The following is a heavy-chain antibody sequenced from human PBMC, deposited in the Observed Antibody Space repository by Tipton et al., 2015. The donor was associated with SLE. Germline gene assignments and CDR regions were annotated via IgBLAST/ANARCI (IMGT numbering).Heavy chain of an antibody. J-gene: IGHJ6*02. CDR2: VGTTADR. D-gene: IGHD1-1*01. CDR1: GFTFSYYN. CDR3: ASALLDVAPGPSGMDD. V-gene: IGHV3-13*01. Sequence: SLRLSCTASGFTFSYYNMNWVRQVTGRGLEWISAVGTTADRYYSDSVKGRFTVSRDDVMSSFYLQMYNLRGGDSGVYYCASALLDVAPGPSGMDDWGPGTTV.